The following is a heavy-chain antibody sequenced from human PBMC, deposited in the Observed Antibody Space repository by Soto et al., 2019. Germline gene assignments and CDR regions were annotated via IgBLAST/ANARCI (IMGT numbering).Heavy chain of an antibody. D-gene: IGHD3-10*01. V-gene: IGHV3-30-3*01. Sequence: GGSLRLSCAASGFTFSSYAMHWVRQAPGKGLEWVAVISYDGSNKYYADTVKGRFTISRDNSKNTLYLQMNSLRAEDTAVYYCAREATYYYGSGSYYPLDYWGQGTLVTVS. CDR1: GFTFSSYA. CDR3: AREATYYYGSGSYYPLDY. J-gene: IGHJ4*02. CDR2: ISYDGSNK.